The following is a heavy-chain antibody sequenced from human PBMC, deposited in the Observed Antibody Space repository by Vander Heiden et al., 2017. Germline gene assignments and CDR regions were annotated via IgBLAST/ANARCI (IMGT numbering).Heavy chain of an antibody. CDR2: ISGSGGST. J-gene: IGHJ4*02. CDR1: A. V-gene: IGHV3-23*01. CDR3: AKGFSIGDLLTRYFEY. D-gene: IGHD2-21*01. Sequence: AVSWVRQAPGKGLEWVSAISGSGGSTYYADSVKGRFTISRDNSKNTLYLQLNSLRADDTAVYYCAKGFSIGDLLTRYFEYWGQGTLVTVSS.